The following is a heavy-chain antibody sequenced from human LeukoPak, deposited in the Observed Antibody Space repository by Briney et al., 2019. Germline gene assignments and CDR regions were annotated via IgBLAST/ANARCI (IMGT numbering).Heavy chain of an antibody. D-gene: IGHD2-8*01. V-gene: IGHV4-4*02. Sequence: PSGTLSLTCGVSGGXITSTNCWTWVRQPPRQGLEWIGEIHLSGRTNYNPSLNSRVTLAVDTSKSHLSLTLTSVTAADTAVYYCTRENGAFSPFGYWGQGTLVTVPS. CDR1: GGXITSTNC. CDR3: TRENGAFSPFGY. J-gene: IGHJ4*02. CDR2: IHLSGRT.